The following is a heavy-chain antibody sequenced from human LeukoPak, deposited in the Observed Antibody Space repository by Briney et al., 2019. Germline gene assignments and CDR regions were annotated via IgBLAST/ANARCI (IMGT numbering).Heavy chain of an antibody. CDR1: GVSISSYY. D-gene: IGHD6-13*01. CDR3: ARVRIAAAGTGLYFDY. CDR2: IYYSGST. Sequence: SETLSLTCTVSGVSISSYYWGWIRQPPGKGLEWIGYIYYSGSTNYNPSLKSRVTISVDTSKNQFSLKLSSVTAADTAVYYCARVRIAAAGTGLYFDYWGQGTLVTVSS. J-gene: IGHJ4*02. V-gene: IGHV4-59*01.